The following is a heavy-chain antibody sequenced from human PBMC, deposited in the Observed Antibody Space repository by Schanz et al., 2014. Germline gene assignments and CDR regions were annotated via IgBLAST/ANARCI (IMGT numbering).Heavy chain of an antibody. Sequence: QVQLQESGPGLVKPSETLSLTCTVSGYSISSAYYWGWIRQPPGKGLEWIGTIYHSGSTYYNPSLKSRLTISVELPKNQFSLKLSSVTAADTAMYYCAKTNTLLHPWAFDIWGQGTTVTVSS. CDR3: AKTNTLLHPWAFDI. V-gene: IGHV4-38-2*02. J-gene: IGHJ3*02. CDR1: GYSISSAYY. CDR2: IYHSGST. D-gene: IGHD2-8*01.